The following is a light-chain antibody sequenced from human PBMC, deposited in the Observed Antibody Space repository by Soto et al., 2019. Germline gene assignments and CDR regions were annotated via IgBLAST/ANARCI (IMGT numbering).Light chain of an antibody. CDR3: SSYTSSSISYV. J-gene: IGLJ1*01. CDR2: VVS. CDR1: SSDVGGYNY. Sequence: QSALTQPASVSGSPGQSITISCTGTSSDVGGYNYVSWYQQHPGKAPKLMIYVVSNRPSGVSNRFSGSKSGNTASLTISGLQAEDEADYYCSSYTSSSISYVFGTGTKLTVL. V-gene: IGLV2-14*01.